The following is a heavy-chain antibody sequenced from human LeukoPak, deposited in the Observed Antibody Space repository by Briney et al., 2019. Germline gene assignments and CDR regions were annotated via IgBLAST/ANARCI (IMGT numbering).Heavy chain of an antibody. D-gene: IGHD3-3*01. V-gene: IGHV3-7*04. CDR3: ARGDFWSGDYTDAFDV. CDR2: IKPGGSKK. CDR1: GFTFSNYW. Sequence: GGSLRLSCAASGFTFSNYWMSWVRQAPGKGLEWVANIKPGGSKKYYVDSVKGRFSISRDNVKNALYLQMNSLRVGDTALYYCARGDFWSGDYTDAFDVWGQGTMVTVSS. J-gene: IGHJ3*01.